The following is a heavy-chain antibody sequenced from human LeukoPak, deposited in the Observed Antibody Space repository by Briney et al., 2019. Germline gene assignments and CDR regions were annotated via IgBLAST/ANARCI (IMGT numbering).Heavy chain of an antibody. CDR2: IKSKTDGGTT. Sequence: GGSLRLSCAASGFTFSNAWMSWVRQAPGKGLEWVGRIKSKTDGGTTDYAAPVRGRFTISRDDSKNTLYLQMNSLKTEDTAVYYCTTENMITFGGVIENWFDPWGQGTLVTVSS. V-gene: IGHV3-15*01. CDR3: TTENMITFGGVIENWFDP. D-gene: IGHD3-16*02. CDR1: GFTFSNAW. J-gene: IGHJ5*02.